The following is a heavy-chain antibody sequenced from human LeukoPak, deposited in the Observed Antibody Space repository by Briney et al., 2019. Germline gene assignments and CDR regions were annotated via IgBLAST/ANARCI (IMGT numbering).Heavy chain of an antibody. CDR2: INHSGST. D-gene: IGHD6-13*01. V-gene: IGHV4-34*01. J-gene: IGHJ5*02. CDR3: ARVGSSSWKGFDP. Sequence: SETLSLTCTVSGGSISSYYWSWIRQPPGKGLEWIGEINHSGSTNYNPSLKSRVTISVDTYKNQFSLKLSSVTAADTAVYYCARVGSSSWKGFDPWGQGTLVTVSS. CDR1: GGSISSYY.